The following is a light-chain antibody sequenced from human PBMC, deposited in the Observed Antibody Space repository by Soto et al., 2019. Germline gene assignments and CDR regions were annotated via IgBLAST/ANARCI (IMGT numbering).Light chain of an antibody. CDR3: MQALQTPG. CDR2: LGS. CDR1: QSLLHSSGYNY. V-gene: IGKV2-28*01. Sequence: ETVLTQSPRSLSVTPGEPASISCRSSQSLLHSSGYNYLDWYLQRPGQSPQLLIYLGSNRASGVSHRFSGRGSGTDVTLKISRVEPEDVGVYSCMQALQTPGFGPGTKLEIQ. J-gene: IGKJ2*03.